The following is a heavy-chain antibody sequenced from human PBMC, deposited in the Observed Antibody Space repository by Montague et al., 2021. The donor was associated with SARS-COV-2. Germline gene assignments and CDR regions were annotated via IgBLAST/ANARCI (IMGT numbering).Heavy chain of an antibody. CDR3: ARTEYNWNDWFDP. CDR2: IFHSGIT. J-gene: IGHJ5*02. CDR1: GGSISSYY. Sequence: SGTLSLTCSVSGGSISSYYWSWIRQSPGKGLEWIGDIFHSGITDYNPSXKSRVTISVDMSKNQFSLQLNSVTAADSAVYYCARTEYNWNDWFDPWGQGTLVTVSS. V-gene: IGHV4-59*13. D-gene: IGHD1-20*01.